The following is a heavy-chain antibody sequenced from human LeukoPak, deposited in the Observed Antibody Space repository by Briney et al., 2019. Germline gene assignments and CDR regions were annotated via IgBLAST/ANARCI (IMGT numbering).Heavy chain of an antibody. D-gene: IGHD1-26*01. CDR1: GGTFRSHG. Sequence: ASVKGSCKTSGGTFRSHGFSWVRQAPGQGLEWMGRLIPILGLTDYAQRFKGRVTITAAKSTSTAYMELTSLTSEDTATYYCARDRGVGADYFDSWGQGTLVTVSS. CDR2: LIPILGLT. V-gene: IGHV1-69*04. CDR3: ARDRGVGADYFDS. J-gene: IGHJ4*02.